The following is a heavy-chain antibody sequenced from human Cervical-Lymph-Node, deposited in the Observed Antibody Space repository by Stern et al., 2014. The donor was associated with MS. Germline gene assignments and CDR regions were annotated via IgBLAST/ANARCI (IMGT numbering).Heavy chain of an antibody. CDR1: GGSISSHY. CDR2: IFYSGST. Sequence: VQLEESGPGLVKPSETLSLTCTVSGGSISSHYWRWIRQPPGKGLEWIGFIFYSGSTNYNPSLKSRVTISVDSSKKHFSLKLRSVTAADTAVYYCTRGDFWSGSDYWGQGTLVTVSS. CDR3: TRGDFWSGSDY. V-gene: IGHV4-59*11. J-gene: IGHJ4*02. D-gene: IGHD3-3*01.